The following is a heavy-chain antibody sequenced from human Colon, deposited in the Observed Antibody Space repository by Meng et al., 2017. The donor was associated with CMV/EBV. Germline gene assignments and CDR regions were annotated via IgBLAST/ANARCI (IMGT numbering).Heavy chain of an antibody. CDR2: INQDGSAN. V-gene: IGHV3-7*04. D-gene: IGHD1-26*01. CDR1: GFPVCTVW. J-gene: IGHJ4*02. CDR3: ARAGQVGAADY. Sequence: EVQFVGGGGGLVQPGGSLRLSCAASGFPVCTVWMSWVRQAPGEGLEWVANINQDGSANYYVDSVKGRFAISRDNAQNSLFLQMNSLRAEDTAVYYCARAGQVGAADYWGQGTLVTVSS.